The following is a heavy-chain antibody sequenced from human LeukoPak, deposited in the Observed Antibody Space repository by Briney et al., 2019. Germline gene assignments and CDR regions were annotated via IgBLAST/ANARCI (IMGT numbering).Heavy chain of an antibody. CDR3: GVMIRGTFDY. D-gene: IGHD3-10*01. CDR2: VSYSGST. CDR1: GGSISSSSYY. J-gene: IGHJ4*02. Sequence: SETLSLTCPVSGGSISSSSYYWGWLRQPPGKGLEWIGSVSYSGSTYYNPSLKSRVTISVDTSKNHFSLQLRSLTAADTAVYYCGVMIRGTFDYWGQGTLVTVSS. V-gene: IGHV4-39*01.